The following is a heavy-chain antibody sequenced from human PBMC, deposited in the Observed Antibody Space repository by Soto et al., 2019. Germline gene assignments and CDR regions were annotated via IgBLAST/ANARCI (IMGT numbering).Heavy chain of an antibody. CDR3: AKGRKPDHDDGLCAFDS. V-gene: IGHV3-23*01. CDR1: GFSFANYA. J-gene: IGHJ4*02. D-gene: IGHD3-3*01. Sequence: PGGSLRLSCAASGFSFANYAMSWVRQAPGKGLEWVSGISGGGAGTYYADSVKGRFTISRDPSTTTLFLDMYSLGAEDTAIYYCAKGRKPDHDDGLCAFDSWGQGVLVTVSS. CDR2: ISGGGAGT.